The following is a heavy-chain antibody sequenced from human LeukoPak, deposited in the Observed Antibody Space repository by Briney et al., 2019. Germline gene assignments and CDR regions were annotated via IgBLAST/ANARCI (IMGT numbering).Heavy chain of an antibody. Sequence: GRSLRVSCAASGFTFSSYAMHWVRQAPGKGLEWVAVISYDGSNKYYADSVKGRFTISRDNSKNTLYLQMNSLRAEDTAVYYCARDRELHFDYWGQGTLVTVSS. CDR3: ARDRELHFDY. V-gene: IGHV3-30-3*01. J-gene: IGHJ4*02. CDR2: ISYDGSNK. D-gene: IGHD1-26*01. CDR1: GFTFSSYA.